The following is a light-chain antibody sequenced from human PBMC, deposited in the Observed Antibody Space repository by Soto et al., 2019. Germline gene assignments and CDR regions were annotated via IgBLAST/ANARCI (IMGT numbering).Light chain of an antibody. Sequence: QSLLSQPASVSGSPGQSITISCTGTSSDVGGYEYVSWYQHQPGKAPKLIIYDVTNRPSGVSNRFSGSKSGNTASLTISGIQTEDEADYYCGSITSSSTSVFGTGTKVTVL. CDR1: SSDVGGYEY. J-gene: IGLJ1*01. CDR2: DVT. CDR3: GSITSSSTSV. V-gene: IGLV2-14*01.